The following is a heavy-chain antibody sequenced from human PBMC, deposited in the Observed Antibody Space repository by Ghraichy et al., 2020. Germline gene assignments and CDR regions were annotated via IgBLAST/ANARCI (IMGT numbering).Heavy chain of an antibody. CDR3: ARHAGSSGYYYP. Sequence: SQTLSLTCTVSGGSISSYYWSWIRQPPGKGLEWIGYIYYSGSTNYNPSLKSRVTISVDTSKNQFSLKLSSVTAADTAVYYCARHAGSSGYYYPWGQGTLVTVSS. J-gene: IGHJ5*02. CDR1: GGSISSYY. D-gene: IGHD3-22*01. CDR2: IYYSGST. V-gene: IGHV4-59*08.